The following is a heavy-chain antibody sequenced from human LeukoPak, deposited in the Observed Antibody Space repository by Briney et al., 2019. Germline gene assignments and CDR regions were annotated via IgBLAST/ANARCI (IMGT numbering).Heavy chain of an antibody. D-gene: IGHD6-6*01. J-gene: IGHJ4*02. CDR2: INPNSGGT. Sequence: ASVKVSCKTSGYTFTANFMHWVRQAPGQGLEWMGWINPNSGGTNYAQKFQGRVTMTRDTSISTAYMELSRLRSDDTAVYYCARDANGVAARSLDYWGQGTLVTVSS. V-gene: IGHV1-2*02. CDR3: ARDANGVAARSLDY. CDR1: GYTFTANF.